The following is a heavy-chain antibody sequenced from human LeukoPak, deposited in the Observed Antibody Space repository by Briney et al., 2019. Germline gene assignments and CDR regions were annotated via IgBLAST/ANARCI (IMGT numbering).Heavy chain of an antibody. CDR3: AREADSSGWYYYGMDV. Sequence: PGGSLRLSCAASGFTVSSNYMSWVRQAPGKGLEWVSVIYSGGSTYYADSVKGRFTISRDNAKNSLYLQMNSLRAEDTAVYYCAREADSSGWYYYGMDVWGQGTTVTVSS. J-gene: IGHJ6*02. CDR1: GFTVSSNY. CDR2: IYSGGST. V-gene: IGHV3-66*01. D-gene: IGHD6-19*01.